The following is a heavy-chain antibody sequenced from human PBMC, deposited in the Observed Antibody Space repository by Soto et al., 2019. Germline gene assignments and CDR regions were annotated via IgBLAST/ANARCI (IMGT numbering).Heavy chain of an antibody. CDR2: ISYDGSNK. CDR3: AKGPYSSGWYSPDYYYGMDV. V-gene: IGHV3-30*18. J-gene: IGHJ6*02. CDR1: GFTFSSYG. Sequence: GGSLRLSCAASGFTFSSYGMHWVRQAPGKGLEWVAVISYDGSNKYYADSVKGRFTISRDNSKNTLYLQMNSLRAEDTAVYYCAKGPYSSGWYSPDYYYGMDVWGQGITVTVSS. D-gene: IGHD6-19*01.